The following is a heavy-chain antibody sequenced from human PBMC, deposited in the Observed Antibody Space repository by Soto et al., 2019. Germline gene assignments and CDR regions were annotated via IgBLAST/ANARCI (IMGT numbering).Heavy chain of an antibody. CDR3: GTEGGLSVINSVSSFYDFAY. Sequence: QVQLVESGGGVVQPGRSLRLSCVASGFTFSSYGMHWVRQAPGKGLEWVPIISYDGSNTYYADSVKGRFTISRDNSKKILYLHLARRMAEETPVYYCGTEGGLSVINSVSSFYDFAYGGQG. CDR1: GFTFSSYG. J-gene: IGHJ4*02. D-gene: IGHD2-21*01. CDR2: ISYDGSNT. V-gene: IGHV3-30*03.